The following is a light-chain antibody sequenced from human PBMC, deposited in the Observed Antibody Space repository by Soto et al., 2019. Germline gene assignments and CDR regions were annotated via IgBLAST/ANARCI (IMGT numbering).Light chain of an antibody. CDR3: QSADSSGTPYV. Sequence: SYELTQPPSGSGSPGQRARNTCSADALPQQYACWYQQKPGQSPVLVIYKDSERPSGSPERFSGSSLGTTVPLTISGVQEEDEADYYCQSADSSGTPYVFGTGTK. V-gene: IGLV3-25*02. CDR2: KDS. J-gene: IGLJ1*01. CDR1: ALPQQY.